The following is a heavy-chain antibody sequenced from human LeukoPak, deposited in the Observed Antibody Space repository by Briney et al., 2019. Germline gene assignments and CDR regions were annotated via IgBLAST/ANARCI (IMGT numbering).Heavy chain of an antibody. D-gene: IGHD1-1*01. Sequence: GASVKVSCKASGYTFSTCGINWVRQATGQGLEWMGWMNPNSGNTGFAHKFQGRVTMTRDTSINTAYMELGNLRSEDTAVYYCARVLGSISYWGQGTLVSVSS. CDR3: ARVLGSISY. V-gene: IGHV1-8*01. CDR2: MNPNSGNT. J-gene: IGHJ4*02. CDR1: GYTFSTCG.